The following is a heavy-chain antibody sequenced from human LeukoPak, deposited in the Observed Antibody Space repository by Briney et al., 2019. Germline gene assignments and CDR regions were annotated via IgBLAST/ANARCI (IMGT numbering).Heavy chain of an antibody. CDR3: ARAMPRNYYDSSGRYDAFDI. J-gene: IGHJ3*02. Sequence: SETLSPTCTVSGGSISSYYWSWIRQPAGKGLEWIGRIYTSGSTNYIPSLKSRVTMSVDTSKNQFSLKLSSVTAADTAVYYCARAMPRNYYDSSGRYDAFDIWGQGTMVTVSS. D-gene: IGHD3-22*01. V-gene: IGHV4-4*07. CDR1: GGSISSYY. CDR2: IYTSGST.